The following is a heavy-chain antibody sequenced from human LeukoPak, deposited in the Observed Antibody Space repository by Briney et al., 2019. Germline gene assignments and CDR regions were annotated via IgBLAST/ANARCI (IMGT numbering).Heavy chain of an antibody. CDR3: ARWVGGPAGINYYGMDV. CDR1: GGTFSSYA. CDR2: IIPIFGTA. V-gene: IGHV1-69*05. Sequence: SVKVSCKASGGTFSSYAISWVRQAPGQGLEWMGGIIPIFGTANCAQKFQGRVTMTRDTSTSTVYMELSSLRSEDTAVYYCARWVGGPAGINYYGMDVWGQGTSVTVSS. J-gene: IGHJ6*02. D-gene: IGHD2-2*01.